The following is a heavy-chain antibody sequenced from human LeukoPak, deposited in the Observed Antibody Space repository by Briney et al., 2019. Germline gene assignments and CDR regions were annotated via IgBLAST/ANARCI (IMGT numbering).Heavy chain of an antibody. J-gene: IGHJ6*02. V-gene: IGHV4-39*07. CDR2: IYYSGST. CDR1: GGSISSSSYY. D-gene: IGHD3-10*01. Sequence: SETLSLTCTVSGGSISSSSYYWGWIRQPPGKGLEWIGSIYYSGSTYYNPSLKSRVTISVDTSKNQFSLKLSSVTAADTAVYYCAYGSGKHYYGMDVWGQGTTVTVSS. CDR3: AYGSGKHYYGMDV.